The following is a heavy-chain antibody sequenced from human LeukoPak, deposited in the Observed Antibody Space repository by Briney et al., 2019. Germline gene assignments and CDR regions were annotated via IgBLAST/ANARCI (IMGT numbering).Heavy chain of an antibody. J-gene: IGHJ5*02. Sequence: SETLSLTCTVSGGSISSGSYYWSWIRQPAGKGLEWIGRIYTSGSTNYNPSLKSRVTISVDTSKNQFSLKLSSVTAADTAVYYCARGWVTHCSSTSCYLGWFDPWGQGTLVTVSS. V-gene: IGHV4-61*02. CDR1: GGSISSGSYY. D-gene: IGHD2-2*01. CDR2: IYTSGST. CDR3: ARGWVTHCSSTSCYLGWFDP.